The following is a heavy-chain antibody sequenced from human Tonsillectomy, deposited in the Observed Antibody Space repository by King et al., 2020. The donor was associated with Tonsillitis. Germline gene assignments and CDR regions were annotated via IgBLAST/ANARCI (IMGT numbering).Heavy chain of an antibody. Sequence: VQLVESGGGLVQPGGSLRLFCEASGFTVSSNYMSWVRQAPGKGLEWDSVIYSGGSTYYADSVKGRFTISRDNSKNTRYLQMNSLRAEDTAVYYCARDRIAVAGTLDYWGQGTLVTVSS. CDR2: IYSGGST. CDR3: ARDRIAVAGTLDY. V-gene: IGHV3-66*01. J-gene: IGHJ4*02. D-gene: IGHD6-19*01. CDR1: GFTVSSNY.